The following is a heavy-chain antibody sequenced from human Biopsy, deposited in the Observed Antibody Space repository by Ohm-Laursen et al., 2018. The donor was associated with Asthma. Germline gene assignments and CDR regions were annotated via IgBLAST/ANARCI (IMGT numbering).Heavy chain of an antibody. V-gene: IGHV3-30-3*01. CDR1: RFTYE. CDR2: ISYDGSSI. Sequence: SLRVCCTASRFTYEQHWVRQAPGKGLGWVAVISYDGSSIYYADSVKGRFTISRDNSKNTLSLQMNSLTAEDTAVYYCAREGVAGTHIEDWGQGTLVTVSS. J-gene: IGHJ4*02. CDR3: AREGVAGTHIED. D-gene: IGHD6-19*01.